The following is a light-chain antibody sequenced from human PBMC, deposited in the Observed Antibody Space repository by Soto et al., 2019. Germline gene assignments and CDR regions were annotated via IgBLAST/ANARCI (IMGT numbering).Light chain of an antibody. CDR1: QSISSY. J-gene: IGKJ2*01. CDR2: AAS. Sequence: DIQMTPSPSSLSASVGDRVTITCRASQSISSYLNWYQQKPGKTPKLLIYAASSLHSGVPSRFSGSGSGTDFTLTISSLQPEDFATYYCQQGDRTLYTFGQGTKLEIK. CDR3: QQGDRTLYT. V-gene: IGKV1-39*01.